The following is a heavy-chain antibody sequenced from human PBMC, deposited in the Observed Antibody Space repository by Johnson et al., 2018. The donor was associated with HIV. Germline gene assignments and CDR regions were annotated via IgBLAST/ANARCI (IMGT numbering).Heavy chain of an antibody. CDR3: ARDPMSRHAFDL. CDR2: ISSSGSII. D-gene: IGHD3-10*02. Sequence: QVQLVESGGGLVQPGGSLRLSCVTSGFTFSAYYMSWIRQAPGKGLECLSYISSSGSIIYYTDSVKGRFTISRDNAKNSLYLQMNSLRAEDTAVYYCARDPMSRHAFDLWGQGTVVTVSS. CDR1: GFTFSAYY. J-gene: IGHJ3*01. V-gene: IGHV3-11*04.